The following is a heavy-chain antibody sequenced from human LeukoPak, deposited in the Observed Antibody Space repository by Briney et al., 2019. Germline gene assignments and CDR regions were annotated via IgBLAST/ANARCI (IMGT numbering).Heavy chain of an antibody. Sequence: SETLSLTCTVSGGSINSYYWNWIRQPPGKGLEWIGYIYYSGTTNYNPSLKSRVTISVDTSNNQFSLNLRSVTAADTAVYYCARREYGYGYIFDYWGQGTLVTVSS. CDR3: ARREYGYGYIFDY. J-gene: IGHJ4*02. CDR1: GGSINSYY. V-gene: IGHV4-59*01. CDR2: IYYSGTT. D-gene: IGHD5-18*01.